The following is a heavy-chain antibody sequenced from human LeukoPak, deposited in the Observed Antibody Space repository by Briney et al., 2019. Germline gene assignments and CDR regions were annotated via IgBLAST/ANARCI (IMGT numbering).Heavy chain of an antibody. CDR1: GFSFSSYG. CDR2: FSASDGSR. Sequence: GGSLRLSCEASGFSFSSYGMSWVRQAPGEGLEWVSGFSASDGSRYYADSVKGRFTISRDNSKNTLYLQMNSLRAEDTAVYYCAKRGHYDSSAYRAAFDIWGLGTMVTVSS. CDR3: AKRGHYDSSAYRAAFDI. J-gene: IGHJ3*02. V-gene: IGHV3-23*01. D-gene: IGHD3-22*01.